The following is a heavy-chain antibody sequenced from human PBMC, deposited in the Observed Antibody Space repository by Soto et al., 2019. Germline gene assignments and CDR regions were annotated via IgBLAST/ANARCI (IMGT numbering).Heavy chain of an antibody. CDR1: GDSVSSLGYY. Sequence: QVQLQESGPGLVKPSETLSLTCTVSGDSVSSLGYYWSWNRQPPGKALEGIALVSYSGSTSYNPPLTRRVTISRDTPRNRFSLKLTSLTAADTAVYYCARSGAGSGWLGGPGTLVTVPS. CDR2: VSYSGST. V-gene: IGHV4-61*08. CDR3: ARSGAGSGWL. J-gene: IGHJ4*02. D-gene: IGHD6-19*01.